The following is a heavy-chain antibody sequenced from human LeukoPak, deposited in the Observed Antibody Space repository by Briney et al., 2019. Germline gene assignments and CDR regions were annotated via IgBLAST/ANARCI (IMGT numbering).Heavy chain of an antibody. D-gene: IGHD6-19*01. CDR3: ARDLVAVTGRGDTFDI. CDR2: ISAYNGNS. Sequence: ASVTVSFMASLSVFTYYGFSGVRQAAGKGREGVGWISAYNGNSDYAQKFQSRVTMTTDKSTSTVYMELRSLTSDDTAVYYCARDLVAVTGRGDTFDIWGQGTMVTVSS. CDR1: LSVFTYYG. J-gene: IGHJ3*02. V-gene: IGHV1-18*01.